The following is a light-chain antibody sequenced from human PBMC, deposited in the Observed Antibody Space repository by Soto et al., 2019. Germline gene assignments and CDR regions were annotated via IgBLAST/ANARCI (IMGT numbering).Light chain of an antibody. Sequence: DIVMTQSPATLSVSPGERVTLSCRASQRVNNNLAWYQQKPGEAPRLLIYAAATRATGIPARISGSGAGTEFTLTIGSLQSDDFATYYCQQYNNWPLIIFGQGTLLEI. CDR3: QQYNNWPLII. CDR2: AAA. CDR1: QRVNNN. J-gene: IGKJ5*01. V-gene: IGKV3-15*01.